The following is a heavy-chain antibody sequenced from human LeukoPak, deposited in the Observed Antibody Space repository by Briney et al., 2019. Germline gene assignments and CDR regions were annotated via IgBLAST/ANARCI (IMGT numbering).Heavy chain of an antibody. D-gene: IGHD3-22*01. Sequence: GGSLRLSCAASGFTVSGNYMSWVRQAPGKGLEWVSVIYSGGSTYYADSVKGRFTISRDNSKNTLYPQMNSLRAEDTAVYYCARADSSGYYGSYYFDYWGQGTLVTVSS. CDR1: GFTVSGNY. J-gene: IGHJ4*02. V-gene: IGHV3-66*02. CDR3: ARADSSGYYGSYYFDY. CDR2: IYSGGST.